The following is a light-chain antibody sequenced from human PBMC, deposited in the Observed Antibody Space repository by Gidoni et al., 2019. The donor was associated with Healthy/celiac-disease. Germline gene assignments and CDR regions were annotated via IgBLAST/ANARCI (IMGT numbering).Light chain of an antibody. Sequence: DIQMTQSPSTLSASVGDRVTITCRASQSISSWLAWYQQKPGKAPKLLIYKASSLESGVPSRFSGSGSGTEFNLTISSLQPDDFATYYCQQYNSYPCSFGQXTKLEIK. CDR1: QSISSW. V-gene: IGKV1-5*03. CDR3: QQYNSYPCS. J-gene: IGKJ2*04. CDR2: KAS.